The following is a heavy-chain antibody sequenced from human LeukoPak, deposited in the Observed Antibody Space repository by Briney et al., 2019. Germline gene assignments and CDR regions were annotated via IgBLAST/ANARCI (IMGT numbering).Heavy chain of an antibody. V-gene: IGHV1-18*01. D-gene: IGHD2-15*01. CDR1: GYTFTSYA. CDR2: ISAYNGNT. J-gene: IGHJ6*02. Sequence: ASVKVSCKASGYTFTSYAMHWVRQAPGQGLEWMGWISAYNGNTNYAQKLQGRVTMTTDTSTSTAYMELRSLRSDDTAVYYCARDRDVVVVAANSNYYYYGMDVWGQGTTVTVSS. CDR3: ARDRDVVVVAANSNYYYYGMDV.